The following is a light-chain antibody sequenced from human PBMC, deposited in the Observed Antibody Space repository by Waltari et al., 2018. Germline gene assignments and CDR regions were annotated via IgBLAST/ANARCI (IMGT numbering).Light chain of an antibody. CDR3: QQYNNWRT. Sequence: EILITHSPATLSVSPGERATLSCRASQSISRNLAWYQQKPGQAPRLLIYGASTRAPGIPARFSGSGSGTEFTLTISSLQSEDFAVYYCQQYNNWRTFGQGTKLEI. CDR1: QSISRN. CDR2: GAS. V-gene: IGKV3-15*01. J-gene: IGKJ2*01.